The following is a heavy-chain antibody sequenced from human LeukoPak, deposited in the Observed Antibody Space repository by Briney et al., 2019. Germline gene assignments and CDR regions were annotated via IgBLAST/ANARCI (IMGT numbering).Heavy chain of an antibody. D-gene: IGHD6-19*01. Sequence: PSETLSLTCAVYGGSFSGYYWSWIRQPPGKGLEWIGEINHSGSTNYNPSLKSRVTISVDTSKNQFSLKLSSVTAADTAVYYCARQGSGWYARRFYFDYWGQGTLVTVSS. J-gene: IGHJ4*02. CDR1: GGSFSGYY. V-gene: IGHV4-34*01. CDR3: ARQGSGWYARRFYFDY. CDR2: INHSGST.